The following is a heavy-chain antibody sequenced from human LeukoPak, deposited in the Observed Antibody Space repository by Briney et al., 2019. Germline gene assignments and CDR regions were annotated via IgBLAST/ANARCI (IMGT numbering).Heavy chain of an antibody. CDR1: GFTFSSYA. D-gene: IGHD3-10*01. Sequence: GGSLRLSCAASGFTFSSYAMSWVRQAPGKGLEWVSAISGSGGSTYYADSVKGRFTISRDNSKNTLYLQMNSLRAEDTAVYYCAKDGSGSYSLYYYYGRDVWGQETTVSVSS. J-gene: IGHJ6*02. V-gene: IGHV3-23*01. CDR2: ISGSGGST. CDR3: AKDGSGSYSLYYYYGRDV.